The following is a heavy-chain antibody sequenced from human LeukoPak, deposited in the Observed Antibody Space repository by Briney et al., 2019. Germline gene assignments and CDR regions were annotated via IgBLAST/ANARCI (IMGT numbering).Heavy chain of an antibody. CDR1: GCSISSYY. V-gene: IGHV4-4*07. D-gene: IGHD5-12*01. CDR2: IHTSGST. Sequence: SETLSLTCTVSGCSISSYYWSWIRQAAGKGLEWIGRIHTSGSTNYNPSLKSRVTMSVDTSKNQFSLKLNSVTAADTAVYYCARDTRRAGYGGPFDYWGQGTLVTVSS. J-gene: IGHJ4*02. CDR3: ARDTRRAGYGGPFDY.